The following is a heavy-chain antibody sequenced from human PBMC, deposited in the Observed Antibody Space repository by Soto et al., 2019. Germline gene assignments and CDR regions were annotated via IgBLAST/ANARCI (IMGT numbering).Heavy chain of an antibody. CDR1: GGSFSGYY. Sequence: SETMSLTCAVDGGSFSGYYWSWIRQNTGKGLEWIGEINHSGSTNYNPSLKSRVTISADTSKNQFSLKLSSVTAADTAAYYCARRKMRAAARTYYYYGMDVWGQGTTVTVSS. D-gene: IGHD2-2*01. J-gene: IGHJ6*02. CDR3: ARRKMRAAARTYYYYGMDV. CDR2: INHSGST. V-gene: IGHV4-34*01.